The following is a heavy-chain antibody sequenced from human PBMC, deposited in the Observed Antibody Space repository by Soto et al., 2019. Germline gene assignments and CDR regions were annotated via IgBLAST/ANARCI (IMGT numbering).Heavy chain of an antibody. V-gene: IGHV3-7*01. CDR2: IKQDGSEK. CDR3: ARDQGYDYIWGSYRYSEYFQH. CDR1: GFTFSSYW. Sequence: EVQLVESGGGLVQPGGSLRLSCAASGFTFSSYWMSWVRQAPGKGLEWVANIKQDGSEKYYVDSVKGRFTISIDNAKNSLYLQMNSLRAEDTAVYYCARDQGYDYIWGSYRYSEYFQHWGQGTLVTVSS. D-gene: IGHD3-16*02. J-gene: IGHJ1*01.